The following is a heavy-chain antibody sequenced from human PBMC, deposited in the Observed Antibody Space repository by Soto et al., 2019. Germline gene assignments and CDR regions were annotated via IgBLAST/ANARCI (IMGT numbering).Heavy chain of an antibody. D-gene: IGHD6-13*01. CDR3: ARGDQQRLVSGHPFGY. CDR1: GGSISSGGYY. Sequence: QVQLQESGPGLVKPSQTLSLTCTVSGGSISSGGYYWSWIRQHPGKGLEWIGYIYYSGSTYYNPSLKSRVTISVDTSKNQISLKLSAVTAADTAVYYCARGDQQRLVSGHPFGYWGQGTLVTVSS. V-gene: IGHV4-31*03. J-gene: IGHJ4*02. CDR2: IYYSGST.